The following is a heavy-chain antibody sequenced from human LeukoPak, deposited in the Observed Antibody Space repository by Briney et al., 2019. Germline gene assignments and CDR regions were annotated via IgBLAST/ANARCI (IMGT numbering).Heavy chain of an antibody. Sequence: SETLSLTCTVSGGSISSYYWSWIRQPPGKGLEWIGYIYYSGSTNYNPSLKSRVTISVDTSKNQFSLKLSSVTAADTAVYYCAGVRGITMTVGAFDIWGQGTMVTVSS. CDR2: IYYSGST. V-gene: IGHV4-59*01. J-gene: IGHJ3*02. CDR3: AGVRGITMTVGAFDI. D-gene: IGHD3-22*01. CDR1: GGSISSYY.